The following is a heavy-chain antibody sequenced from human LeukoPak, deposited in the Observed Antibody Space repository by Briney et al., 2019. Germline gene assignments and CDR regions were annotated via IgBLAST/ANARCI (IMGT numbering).Heavy chain of an antibody. CDR1: GFTFDDYA. Sequence: GGSLRLSCAASGFTFDDYAMHWVRQAPGKGLEWVSGISWNSGSIGYADSVKGRFTISRDNAKNSLYLQMNSLRAEDTALYYCATGDSSGYYAPFDYRGQGTLVTVSS. V-gene: IGHV3-9*01. J-gene: IGHJ4*02. CDR2: ISWNSGSI. D-gene: IGHD3-22*01. CDR3: ATGDSSGYYAPFDY.